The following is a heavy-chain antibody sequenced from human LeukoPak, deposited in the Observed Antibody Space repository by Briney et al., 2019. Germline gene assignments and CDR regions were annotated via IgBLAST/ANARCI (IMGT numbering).Heavy chain of an antibody. CDR3: ARARPAKGGGYYFDY. V-gene: IGHV4-30-2*01. CDR1: GGSISSGGYS. J-gene: IGHJ4*02. Sequence: SETLSLTCAVSGGSISSGGYSWSWIRQPPGKGLEWIGYIYHSGSAYYNPSPKSRVTISVDRSKNQFSLKLSSVTAADTAVYYCARARPAKGGGYYFDYWGQGTLVTVSS. D-gene: IGHD2-2*01. CDR2: IYHSGSA.